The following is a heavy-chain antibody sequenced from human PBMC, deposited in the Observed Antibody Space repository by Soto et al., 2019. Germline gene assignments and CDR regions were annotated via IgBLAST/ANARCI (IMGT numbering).Heavy chain of an antibody. Sequence: GGSLRLSCAASGFTFSSYSMNWVRQAPGKGLEWVSYISSSSSTIYYADSVKGRFTISRDNAKNSLYLQMNSLRAEDTAVYYCARDLPYGEEIHDYWGQGTLVTVSS. CDR2: ISSSSSTI. CDR1: GFTFSSYS. CDR3: ARDLPYGEEIHDY. J-gene: IGHJ4*02. D-gene: IGHD4-17*01. V-gene: IGHV3-48*01.